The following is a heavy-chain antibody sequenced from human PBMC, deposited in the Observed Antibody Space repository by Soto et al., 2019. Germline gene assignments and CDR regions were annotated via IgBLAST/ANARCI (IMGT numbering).Heavy chain of an antibody. V-gene: IGHV1-2*06. J-gene: IGHJ4*02. CDR2: INPNTGGT. D-gene: IGHD2-21*02. Sequence: ASVKVSCKASGYTFTKYYVLWVRQAPGQGLEWVGRINPNTGGTNYAQKFQDRVTMTRDTSITTAYMELSRLRSDDTAVYYCARQLAYCGGDCYTEPIEYSGQGTQVTVPS. CDR1: GYTFTKYY. CDR3: ARQLAYCGGDCYTEPIEY.